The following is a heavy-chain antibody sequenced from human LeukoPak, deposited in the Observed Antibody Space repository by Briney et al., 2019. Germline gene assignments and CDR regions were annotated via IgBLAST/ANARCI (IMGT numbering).Heavy chain of an antibody. J-gene: IGHJ4*02. V-gene: IGHV3-11*04. CDR2: ISSSGSSI. D-gene: IGHD3-3*01. CDR1: GFTFSDYY. Sequence: GGSLRLSCAASGFTFSDYYMSWIRQAPGKGLEWVSYISSSGSSIYYADSVKGRFTISRDNAKNSLYLQMNSLRAEDTAVYYCARDHDFWSGYFDYWGQGTLVTVSS. CDR3: ARDHDFWSGYFDY.